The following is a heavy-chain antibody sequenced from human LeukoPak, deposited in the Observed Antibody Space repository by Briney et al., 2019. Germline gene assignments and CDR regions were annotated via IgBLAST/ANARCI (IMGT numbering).Heavy chain of an antibody. D-gene: IGHD3-10*01. CDR2: IYYSGST. V-gene: IGHV4-39*01. J-gene: IGHJ6*03. CDR3: ASVISGYGSGRIYYYYYMDV. Sequence: SETLSLTCTVSGGSISSNNYYWGWIRQPPGKGLEWIGSIYYSGSTYYNPSLKSRVTISVDTSKNQFSLKLSSVTAADTAVYYCASVISGYGSGRIYYYYYMDVWGKGTTVTISS. CDR1: GGSISSNNYY.